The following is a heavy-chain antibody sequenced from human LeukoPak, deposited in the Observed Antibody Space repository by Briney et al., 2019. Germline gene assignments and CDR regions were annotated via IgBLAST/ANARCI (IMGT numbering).Heavy chain of an antibody. CDR2: ISAYNGNT. CDR1: GYTFTSYG. J-gene: IGHJ4*02. Sequence: GASVKVSCKASGYTFTSYGISWVRQAPGQGLEWMGRISAYNGNTNYAQKLQGRVTMTTDTSTSTAYMELRSLRSDDTAVYYCARDGEYCTNGVCPQIDYWGQGTLVTVSS. D-gene: IGHD2-8*01. CDR3: ARDGEYCTNGVCPQIDY. V-gene: IGHV1-18*01.